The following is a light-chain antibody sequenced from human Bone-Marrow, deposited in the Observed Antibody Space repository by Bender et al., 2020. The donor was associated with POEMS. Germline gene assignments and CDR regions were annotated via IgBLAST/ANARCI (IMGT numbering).Light chain of an antibody. J-gene: IGLJ3*02. CDR3: SAWDGILNGWV. CDR1: SSNIGGNA. V-gene: IGLV1-44*01. CDR2: GND. Sequence: QSVLTQPPSASGTPGQRGTISCSGSSSNIGGNAVNWWQQLPGTPPQLLIYGNDQRPSGVPDRFSGSKSGTSASLAISGLQSEDEADYFCSAWDGILNGWVFGGGTELTVL.